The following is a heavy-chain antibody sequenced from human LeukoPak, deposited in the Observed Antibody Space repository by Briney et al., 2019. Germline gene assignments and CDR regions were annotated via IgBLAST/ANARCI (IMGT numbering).Heavy chain of an antibody. J-gene: IGHJ6*02. CDR2: IYYSGSA. V-gene: IGHV4-31*03. CDR3: ARSSPSWGYYYGMDV. CDR1: GGSISSGGYY. Sequence: SETLSITCTVSGGSISSGGYYWSWIRQHPGKGLEWIGYIYYSGSAYYNPSLKSRVTISVDTSENQFSLKLSSVTAADTAVYYCARSSPSWGYYYGMDVWGQGTKVTVSS. D-gene: IGHD2-2*01.